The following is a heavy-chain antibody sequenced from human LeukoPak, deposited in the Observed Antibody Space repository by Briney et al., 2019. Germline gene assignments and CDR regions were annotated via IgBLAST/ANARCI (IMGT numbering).Heavy chain of an antibody. Sequence: GGSLRLSCAASGSTFDDYAMHWVRQAPGKGLEWVSGISWNSGSIGYADSVKGRFTISRDNAKNSLYLQMNSLRAEDTALYYCAKASRGVGATFDYWGQGTLVTVSS. CDR2: ISWNSGSI. V-gene: IGHV3-9*01. CDR3: AKASRGVGATFDY. D-gene: IGHD1-26*01. J-gene: IGHJ4*02. CDR1: GSTFDDYA.